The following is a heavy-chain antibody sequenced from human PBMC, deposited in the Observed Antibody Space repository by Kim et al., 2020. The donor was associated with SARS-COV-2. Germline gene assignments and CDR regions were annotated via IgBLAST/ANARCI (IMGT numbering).Heavy chain of an antibody. Sequence: ASVKVSCKASGYTFTSYYMHWVRQAPGQGLEWMGIINPSGGSTSYAQKFQGRVTMTRDTSTSTVYMELSSLRSEDTAVYYCARDFVSSXWYRTNXADYGMXXWGQGTXXTXSS. D-gene: IGHD6-13*01. J-gene: IGHJ6*02. V-gene: IGHV1-46*01. CDR3: ARDFVSSXWYRTNXADYGMXX. CDR2: INPSGGST. CDR1: GYTFTSYY.